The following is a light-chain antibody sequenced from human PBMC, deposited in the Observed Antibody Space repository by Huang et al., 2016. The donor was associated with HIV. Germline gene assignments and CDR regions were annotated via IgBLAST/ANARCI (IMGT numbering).Light chain of an antibody. V-gene: IGKV3-15*01. J-gene: IGKJ3*01. CDR1: QSVSSN. CDR3: QQYNNWPRT. CDR2: GAY. Sequence: ETVMTQSPGTLPVSPGERATLSCRASQSVSSNLAWYQQKPGRAPRLLIYGAYTRATGIPARFSGSGSGTEFTLTISSLQSEDFAVYYCQQYNNWPRTFGPGTRVD.